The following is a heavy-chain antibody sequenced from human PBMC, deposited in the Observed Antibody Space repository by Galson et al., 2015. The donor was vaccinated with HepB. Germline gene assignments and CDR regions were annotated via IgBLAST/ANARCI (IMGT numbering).Heavy chain of an antibody. CDR2: IKQDGSEK. D-gene: IGHD6-13*01. CDR1: GFTFSSYW. CDR3: ARGSGSSWYDDAFDI. V-gene: IGHV3-7*05. Sequence: SLRLSCAASGFTFSSYWMSWVRQAPGKGLEWVANIKQDGSEKYYVDSVKGRFTISRDNAKNSLYLQMNSLRAEDTAVYYCARGSGSSWYDDAFDIWGQGTMVTVSS. J-gene: IGHJ3*02.